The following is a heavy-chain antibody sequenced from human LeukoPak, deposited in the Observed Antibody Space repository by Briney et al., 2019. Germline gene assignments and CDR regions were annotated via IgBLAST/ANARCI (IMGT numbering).Heavy chain of an antibody. CDR3: AREAGDYGRRFDY. Sequence: ASETLSLTCTVSGGSISSGGYYWSWIRQHPGKGLEWIGYIYYSGSTYYNPSLKSGVTISVDTSKNQFSLKLSSVTAADTAVYYCAREAGDYGRRFDYWGQGTLVTVSS. J-gene: IGHJ4*02. CDR2: IYYSGST. D-gene: IGHD4-17*01. CDR1: GGSISSGGYY. V-gene: IGHV4-31*03.